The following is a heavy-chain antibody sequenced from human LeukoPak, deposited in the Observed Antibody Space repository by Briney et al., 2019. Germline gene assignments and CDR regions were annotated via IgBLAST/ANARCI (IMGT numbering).Heavy chain of an antibody. D-gene: IGHD6-19*01. J-gene: IGHJ4*02. CDR1: GFIVNNKY. Sequence: PGGSLRLSCAASGFIVNNKYMNWVRQAPGKGLEWISVIYSGGRTYYADSVEGRFTISRDNSKNTLFLQMNSLRADDTAVYYCARGSGWLPSNWGQGTLVTVSS. CDR2: IYSGGRT. CDR3: ARGSGWLPSN. V-gene: IGHV3-53*05.